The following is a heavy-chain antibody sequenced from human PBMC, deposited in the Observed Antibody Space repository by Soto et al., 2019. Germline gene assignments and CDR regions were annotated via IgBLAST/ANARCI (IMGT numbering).Heavy chain of an antibody. CDR2: IIPSIGTA. D-gene: IGHD5-12*01. Sequence: QVQLVQSGAEVKKPGSSVKFSCKAAGGPFSSYAISWVRQSPGQGLEWMGGIIPSIGTANYAQKFQGRDTITADESTGTAYMERGSMRYENMAVSYWASLGKRWLQDYWYFDLWGRGTLVTVSS. V-gene: IGHV1-69*12. CDR1: GGPFSSYA. CDR3: ASLGKRWLQDYWYFDL. J-gene: IGHJ2*01.